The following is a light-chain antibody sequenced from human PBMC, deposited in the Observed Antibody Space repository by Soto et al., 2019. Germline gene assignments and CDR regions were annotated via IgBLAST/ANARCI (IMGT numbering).Light chain of an antibody. V-gene: IGLV1-40*01. CDR2: GDK. CDR1: SSNIGAGHD. CDR3: QSYDSTLSGSYV. Sequence: QSALTQPPSVSGAPGQRVTISCTGSSSNIGAGHDVHWYQQLPGTAPKLLIYGDKNRPSGVPDRFSGSKSGTSASLAITGLQAEDEADYYCQSYDSTLSGSYVFGTGTKVTVL. J-gene: IGLJ1*01.